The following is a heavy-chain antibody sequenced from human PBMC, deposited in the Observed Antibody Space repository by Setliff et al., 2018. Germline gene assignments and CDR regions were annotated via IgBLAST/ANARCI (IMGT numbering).Heavy chain of an antibody. Sequence: GASVKVSYKTSGYPFVGYFIYWMRQAPGQGLEWVGWIDPKSGRTKYAVKFQGRVTMTRDTSSSTIYMEVNSLTSDDTAVYFCAKQGDLAFDYWGQGTQVTVSS. CDR1: GYPFVGYF. J-gene: IGHJ4*02. V-gene: IGHV1-2*02. CDR3: AKQGDLAFDY. CDR2: IDPKSGRT. D-gene: IGHD3-16*01.